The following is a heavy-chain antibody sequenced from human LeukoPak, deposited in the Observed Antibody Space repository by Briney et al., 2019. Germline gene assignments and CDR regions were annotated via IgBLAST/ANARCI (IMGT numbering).Heavy chain of an antibody. CDR1: GGSFSGYY. CDR2: INHSGST. V-gene: IGHV4-34*01. D-gene: IGHD1-26*01. J-gene: IGHJ4*02. CDR3: AKVMGAIGD. Sequence: SETLSLTCAVYGGSFSGYYWSWTRQPPGKGLEWIGEINHSGSTNYNPSLKSRVTISVDTSKNQFSLKLSSVTAADTAVYYCAKVMGAIGDWGQGTLVTVSS.